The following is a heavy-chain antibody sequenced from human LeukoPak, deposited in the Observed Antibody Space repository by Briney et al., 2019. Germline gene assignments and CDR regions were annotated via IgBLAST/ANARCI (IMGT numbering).Heavy chain of an antibody. CDR1: GFTFSSYG. V-gene: IGHV3-23*01. CDR2: ISGSGGST. J-gene: IGHJ2*01. D-gene: IGHD6-13*01. Sequence: SGGSLRLSWAASGFTFSSYGMSWVRQAPGKGLEWVSAISGSGGSTYYADSVKGRFTISRDNSKNTLYLQMNSLRAEDTAVYYCARERGEIAAAGTSPTYFDLWGRGTLVTVSS. CDR3: ARERGEIAAAGTSPTYFDL.